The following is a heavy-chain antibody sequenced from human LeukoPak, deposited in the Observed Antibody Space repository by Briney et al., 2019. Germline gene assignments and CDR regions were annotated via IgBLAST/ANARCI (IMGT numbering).Heavy chain of an antibody. CDR3: AAGGIVGATGYFDY. V-gene: IGHV1-69*05. D-gene: IGHD1-26*01. CDR1: GGTFSSYA. J-gene: IGHJ4*02. Sequence: SVKVSCKASGGTFSSYAISWVRQAAGRGLEWMGRIIPIFGTANYAQKFQGRVTITTDESTSTAYMELSSLRSEDTAVYYCAAGGIVGATGYFDYWGQGTLVTVSS. CDR2: IIPIFGTA.